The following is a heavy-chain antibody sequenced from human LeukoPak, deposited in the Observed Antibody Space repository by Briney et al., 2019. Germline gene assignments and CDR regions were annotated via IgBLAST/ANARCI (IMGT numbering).Heavy chain of an antibody. J-gene: IGHJ4*02. D-gene: IGHD4-23*01. CDR2: IYYNGDT. V-gene: IGHV4-59*01. CDR3: AKGAYGGHRFFDS. CDR1: GDSFSGYY. Sequence: SETLSLTCTVSGDSFSGYYWTWIRQPPGKGLEWIGYIYYNGDTNHNPSLKSRVTILVDTSKKQFSLNLNSVTPADTAIYYCAKGAYGGHRFFDSWGQGTLVTVSS.